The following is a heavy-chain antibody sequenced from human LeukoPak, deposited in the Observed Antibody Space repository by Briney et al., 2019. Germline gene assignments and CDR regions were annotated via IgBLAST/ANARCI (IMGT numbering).Heavy chain of an antibody. CDR2: IYYSGST. CDR3: ARVGGLYYFDY. V-gene: IGHV4-59*11. D-gene: IGHD3-16*01. J-gene: IGHJ4*02. Sequence: SETLSLTCTVSGGSIGSHYWSWIRQPPGKGLEWIGYIYYSGSTNYNPSLRGRVTISVDTSKSQFSLKLSSVTAADTAVYYCARVGGLYYFDYWGQGTLVTVSS. CDR1: GGSIGSHY.